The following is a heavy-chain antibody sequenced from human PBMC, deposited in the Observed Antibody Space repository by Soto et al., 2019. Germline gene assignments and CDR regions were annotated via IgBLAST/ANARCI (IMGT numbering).Heavy chain of an antibody. V-gene: IGHV3-30*18. CDR3: AKVAGVETGGTVGGLDP. CDR1: GFSFSSYA. CDR2: ISYDGSHT. J-gene: IGHJ5*02. D-gene: IGHD1-26*01. Sequence: GGSLRLSCQASGFSFSSYAMHWVRQAPGKGLEWVGVISYDGSHTFYGQSVKGRFTITRDNSKNTLYLQMPNLTTDDTAVYYCAKVAGVETGGTVGGLDPWGQGALVTVSS.